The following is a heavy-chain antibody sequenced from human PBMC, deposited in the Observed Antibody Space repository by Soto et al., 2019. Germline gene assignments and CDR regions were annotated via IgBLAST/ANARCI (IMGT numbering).Heavy chain of an antibody. V-gene: IGHV3-33*01. Sequence: QVQLVESGGGAVQPGRSLKLSCAASGFSFSDYGMHWVRQAPGKGLEWVAVTWYDGSNKNYGDSVKGRFTISRDNSKYMLFRQMNSLKAEDTAVYYCARAAEGLTDYGIDIWGQGTTVTVSS. CDR3: ARAAEGLTDYGIDI. CDR1: GFSFSDYG. D-gene: IGHD1-20*01. J-gene: IGHJ6*02. CDR2: TWYDGSNK.